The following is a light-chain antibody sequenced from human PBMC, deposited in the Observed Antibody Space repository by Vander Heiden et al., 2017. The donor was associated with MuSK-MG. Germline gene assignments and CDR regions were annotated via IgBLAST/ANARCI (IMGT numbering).Light chain of an antibody. Sequence: QSVLTQPPSVSGAPGQRVTISCTGSSSNIGAGYDVHWYQQLPGTAPNILIYGNSNRPSGVPDRFSGSKSGTSAALAITGLQAEDEADYYCQSYDSSLSRSGVFGTGTKVTVL. CDR2: GNS. CDR1: SSNIGAGYD. J-gene: IGLJ1*01. CDR3: QSYDSSLSRSGV. V-gene: IGLV1-40*01.